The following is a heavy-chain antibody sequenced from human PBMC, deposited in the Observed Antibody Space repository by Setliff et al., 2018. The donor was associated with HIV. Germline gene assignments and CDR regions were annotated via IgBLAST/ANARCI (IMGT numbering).Heavy chain of an antibody. CDR3: ARVVGSGRNYYYYYMDV. Sequence: GGSLRLSCAASGFTFSSYGMHWVRQAPGKGLEWVAFIRYDGSNKYYADSVKGRFTISRDNAKNSLYLQMNSLRAEDTAVYYCARVVGSGRNYYYYYMDVWGKGTTVTVSS. D-gene: IGHD2-15*01. J-gene: IGHJ6*03. CDR1: GFTFSSYG. V-gene: IGHV3-30*02. CDR2: IRYDGSNK.